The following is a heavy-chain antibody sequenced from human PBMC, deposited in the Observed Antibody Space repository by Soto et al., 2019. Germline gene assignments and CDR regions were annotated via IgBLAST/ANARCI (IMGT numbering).Heavy chain of an antibody. CDR1: GFTFSSYG. V-gene: IGHV3-33*01. CDR2: IWYDGSNK. D-gene: IGHD6-13*01. Sequence: LRLSCAASGFTFSSYGMHWVRQAPGKGLEWVAVIWYDGSNKYYADSVKGRFTISRDNSKNTLYLQMNSLRAEDTAVYYCATSRDGYSAAAADYWGQGTLVTVSS. CDR3: ATSRDGYSAAAADY. J-gene: IGHJ4*02.